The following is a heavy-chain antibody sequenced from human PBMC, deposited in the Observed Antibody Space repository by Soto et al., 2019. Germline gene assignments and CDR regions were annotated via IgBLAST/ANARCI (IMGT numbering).Heavy chain of an antibody. CDR3: ARDVSVSGDLGWFDS. Sequence: VASVKVSCKASGYTFIGYYIHLVRQAPGQGLEWMGWINPNSGGTNYAQKFQGRVTMTRDTSISTAYMELSRLRSDDTAVYYCARDVSVSGDLGWFDSWGQGTLVTVSS. CDR2: INPNSGGT. D-gene: IGHD2-21*02. CDR1: GYTFIGYY. V-gene: IGHV1-2*02. J-gene: IGHJ5*01.